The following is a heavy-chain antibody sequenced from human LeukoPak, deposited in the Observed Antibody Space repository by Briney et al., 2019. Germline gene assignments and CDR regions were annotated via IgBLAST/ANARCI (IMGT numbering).Heavy chain of an antibody. Sequence: SQTLSLTCTVSGGSISSGGYYWSWIRQHPGKGLEWIGYIYYSGSTNYNPSLKSRVTISVDTSKNQFSLKLSSVTAADTAVYYCARFNYGDYYFDYWGQGTLVTVSS. V-gene: IGHV4-31*03. CDR3: ARFNYGDYYFDY. D-gene: IGHD4-17*01. CDR1: GGSISSGGYY. CDR2: IYYSGST. J-gene: IGHJ4*02.